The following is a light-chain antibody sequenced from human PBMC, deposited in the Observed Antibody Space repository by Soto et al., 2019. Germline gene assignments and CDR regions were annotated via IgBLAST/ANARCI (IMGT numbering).Light chain of an antibody. CDR2: DAS. CDR3: QQFSSGPFT. Sequence: EIQMTQSPSTLSSSVGDRATLTCRASQSISGWLSCYQQKTGKAPSLLIYDASTLQRGVPSRFRGSGSGTDFSLTISSLQPDDFATYYCQQFSSGPFTFGGGTKVEI. V-gene: IGKV1-5*01. CDR1: QSISGW. J-gene: IGKJ4*02.